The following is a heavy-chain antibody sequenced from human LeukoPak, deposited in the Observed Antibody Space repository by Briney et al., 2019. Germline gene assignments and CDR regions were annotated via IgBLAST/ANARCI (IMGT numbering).Heavy chain of an antibody. Sequence: GASVKVSCKASGGTFSSYAISWVRQAPGQGLEWMGGIIPIFGTANYAQKFQGRVTITTDESTSMAYMELRSLRSDDTAVYYCARDCGCSGWYGAFDIWGQGTMVTVSS. V-gene: IGHV1-69*05. J-gene: IGHJ3*02. CDR2: IIPIFGTA. CDR3: ARDCGCSGWYGAFDI. CDR1: GGTFSSYA. D-gene: IGHD6-19*01.